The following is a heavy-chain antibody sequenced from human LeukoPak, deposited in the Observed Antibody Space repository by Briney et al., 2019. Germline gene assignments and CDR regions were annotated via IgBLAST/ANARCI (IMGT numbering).Heavy chain of an antibody. J-gene: IGHJ3*02. CDR1: GGSFSGYY. Sequence: SETLSLTCAVYGGSFSGYYWNWIRQPPGKGLEWIGEINHSGSTNYNPSLKSRVTISIDTSKNQFSLKLSSVTAADTAVYYCANNLNPVIRYFDWPRPNAFDIWGQGTMVTVSS. CDR2: INHSGST. V-gene: IGHV4-34*01. D-gene: IGHD3-9*01. CDR3: ANNLNPVIRYFDWPRPNAFDI.